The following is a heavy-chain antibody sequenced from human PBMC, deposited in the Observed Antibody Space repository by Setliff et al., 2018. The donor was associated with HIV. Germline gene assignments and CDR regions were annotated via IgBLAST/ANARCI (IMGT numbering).Heavy chain of an antibody. CDR1: GYTFTSYG. CDR2: ISAYNGNT. CDR3: ARDRWSLGYCSGGSCYQGY. Sequence: SVKVSCKASGYTFTSYGISWVRQAPGQGLEWMGWISAYNGNTNYAQKLQGRVTMTTDTSTSTAYMELRSLRSDDTAVYYCARDRWSLGYCSGGSCYQGYWGQGTLVTVSS. D-gene: IGHD2-15*01. V-gene: IGHV1-18*01. J-gene: IGHJ4*02.